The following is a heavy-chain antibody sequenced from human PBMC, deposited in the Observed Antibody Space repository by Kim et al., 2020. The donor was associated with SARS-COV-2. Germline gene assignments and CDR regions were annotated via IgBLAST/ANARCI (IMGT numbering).Heavy chain of an antibody. CDR2: ISSSTRTI. D-gene: IGHD6-13*01. J-gene: IGHJ2*01. Sequence: GGSLRLSCAASGFTFNAYSMNWVRQAPGKGLEWVSYISSSTRTIFYAESVKGRFTISRDNAKNSLYLQMNSLRDEDTGVYYCARPPAIASAGAFYWYFDLWGRGTLVTVSS. CDR1: GFTFNAYS. V-gene: IGHV3-48*02. CDR3: ARPPAIASAGAFYWYFDL.